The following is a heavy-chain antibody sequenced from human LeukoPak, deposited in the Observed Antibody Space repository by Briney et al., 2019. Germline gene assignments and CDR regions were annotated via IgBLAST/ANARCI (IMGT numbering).Heavy chain of an antibody. J-gene: IGHJ4*02. Sequence: PGGSLRLSCAASGFTFSSYAMHWVRQAPGKGLEWVAVISYDGSNKYYADSVKGRFTISRDNSKNTLYLQMNSLRAEDTAVYYCARGRDYYDSSGYSFRALDYWGQGTLVTVSS. CDR2: ISYDGSNK. CDR1: GFTFSSYA. CDR3: ARGRDYYDSSGYSFRALDY. D-gene: IGHD3-22*01. V-gene: IGHV3-30*04.